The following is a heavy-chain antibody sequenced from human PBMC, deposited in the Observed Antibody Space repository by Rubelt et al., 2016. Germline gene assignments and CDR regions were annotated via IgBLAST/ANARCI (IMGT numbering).Heavy chain of an antibody. V-gene: IGHV4-34*01. Sequence: QVQLQQWGAGLLKPSETLSLTCAVYGGSFSGYYWSWIRQPPGKGLEWIGESNHLGSTNHNPSLCVRVTLSGDPSREQVCLRRSSGTAADTAVDYCARCRDSGYGMDVWGQGTTVTVSS. CDR1: GGSFSGYY. D-gene: IGHD2-21*01. CDR2: SNHLGST. J-gene: IGHJ6*02. CDR3: ARCRDSGYGMDV.